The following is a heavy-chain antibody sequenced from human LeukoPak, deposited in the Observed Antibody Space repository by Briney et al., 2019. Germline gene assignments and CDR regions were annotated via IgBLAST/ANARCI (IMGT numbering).Heavy chain of an antibody. V-gene: IGHV1-69*05. CDR1: GGTFSSYA. CDR3: ARSGYSYGYRDYYYYMDV. Sequence: ASVKVSRKASGGTFSSYAISWVRQAPGQGLEWMGGIIPIFGTANYAQKFQGRVTITTDESTSTAYMELSSLRSEDTAVYYCARSGYSYGYRDYYYYMDVWGKGTTVTVSS. CDR2: IIPIFGTA. D-gene: IGHD5-18*01. J-gene: IGHJ6*03.